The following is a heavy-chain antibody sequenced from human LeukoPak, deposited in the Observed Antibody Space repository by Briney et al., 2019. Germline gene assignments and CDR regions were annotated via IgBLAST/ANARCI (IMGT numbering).Heavy chain of an antibody. J-gene: IGHJ5*02. D-gene: IGHD6-13*01. V-gene: IGHV4-39*07. CDR1: DDSISNNRYF. CDR3: ARAYSSSWYFNWFDP. CDR2: IYHSGNT. Sequence: PSETLSLTCTISDDSISNNRYFWAWIRQPPGKGLEWIGNIYHSGNTYYNPSLKSRVTISVDTSKNQFSLNLNSVTAADTAVYYCARAYSSSWYFNWFDPWGQGTLVTVSS.